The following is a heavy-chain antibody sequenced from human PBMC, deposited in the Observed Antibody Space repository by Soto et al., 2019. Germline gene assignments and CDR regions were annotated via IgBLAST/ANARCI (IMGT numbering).Heavy chain of an antibody. CDR1: GGTFSSYA. CDR2: IIPIFGTA. Sequence: QVQLVQSGAEVKKPGSSVTVSCKASGGTFSSYAISWVRQAPGQGLEWMGGIIPIFGTANYAQKFHGRVTITADVSTSTAYIELSSQRSEDTAVYYCARAGDFWSGYFTQYDYWGQGTLVTVSS. J-gene: IGHJ4*02. V-gene: IGHV1-69*01. CDR3: ARAGDFWSGYFTQYDY. D-gene: IGHD3-3*01.